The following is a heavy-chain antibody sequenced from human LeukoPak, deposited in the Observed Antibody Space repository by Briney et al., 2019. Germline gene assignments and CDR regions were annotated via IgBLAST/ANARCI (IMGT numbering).Heavy chain of an antibody. D-gene: IGHD2-2*01. CDR3: ARGSQRYCSSTSCHYYYYGMDV. V-gene: IGHV3-33*01. CDR2: IWYDGSNK. J-gene: IGHJ6*02. CDR1: GFTFSSYG. Sequence: PGGSLRLSCAASGFTFSSYGMHWVRQAPGKGLEWVAVIWYDGSNKYYADSVKGRFTISRDNSKNTLYLQMNSLRAEDTAVYYCARGSQRYCSSTSCHYYYYGMDVWGQGTTVTVSS.